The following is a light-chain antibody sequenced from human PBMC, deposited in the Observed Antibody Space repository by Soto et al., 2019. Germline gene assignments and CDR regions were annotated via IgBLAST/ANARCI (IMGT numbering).Light chain of an antibody. Sequence: EIVLTQSPGTLSLSPGERATLSCRASQSVSSAYLAWYQQKPGQAHRLLMYGASSRATGIPDRFSGSGSGTDFTLTISRLEPEDFAVYYCQQYFTSPWTFGQGTKVEIK. CDR1: QSVSSAY. J-gene: IGKJ1*01. CDR2: GAS. CDR3: QQYFTSPWT. V-gene: IGKV3-20*01.